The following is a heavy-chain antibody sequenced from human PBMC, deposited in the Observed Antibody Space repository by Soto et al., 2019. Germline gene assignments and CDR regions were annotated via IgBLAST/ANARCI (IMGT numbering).Heavy chain of an antibody. Sequence: GGYLRLSCAGSGFTFSTYWMSWVRQAPGKGLEWVATIKQDGGEKCYVDSVKGRFTISRDNAKNSLYLQMNSLRAEDTALYYCARVGGAWYVDYWVQGT. CDR1: GFTFSTYW. CDR3: ARVGGAWYVDY. V-gene: IGHV3-7*03. CDR2: IKQDGGEK. J-gene: IGHJ4*02. D-gene: IGHD2-21*02.